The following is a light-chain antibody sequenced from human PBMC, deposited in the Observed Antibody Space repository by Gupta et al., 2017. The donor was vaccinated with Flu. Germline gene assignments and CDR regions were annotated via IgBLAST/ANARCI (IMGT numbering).Light chain of an antibody. Sequence: DIQMTQSPSTLSASIGDRVTITCRASQSLSGWLAWYQQKPGKAPKVLIYKASTLESGVPSRFSGGGSGTEFILTISSLQPDDFATYYCQHYSTSSRTFGQGTKVEV. CDR1: QSLSGW. V-gene: IGKV1-5*03. CDR3: QHYSTSSRT. J-gene: IGKJ1*01. CDR2: KAS.